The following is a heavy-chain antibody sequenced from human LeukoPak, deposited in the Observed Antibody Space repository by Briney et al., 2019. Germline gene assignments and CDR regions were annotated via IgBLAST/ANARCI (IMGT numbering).Heavy chain of an antibody. CDR3: ASYPVVEGSYYDSSDHVIVYFQH. CDR2: IIPIFGTA. D-gene: IGHD3-22*01. Sequence: SVKVSCKASGGTFSSYAISWVRQAPGQGLEWMGGIIPIFGTANYAQKFQGRVTITTDESTSTAYMELSSLRSEDTAVYYCASYPVVEGSYYDSSDHVIVYFQHWGRGTLVTVSS. CDR1: GGTFSSYA. J-gene: IGHJ1*01. V-gene: IGHV1-69*05.